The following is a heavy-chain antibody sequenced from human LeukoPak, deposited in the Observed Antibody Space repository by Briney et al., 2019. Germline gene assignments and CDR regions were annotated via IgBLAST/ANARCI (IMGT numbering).Heavy chain of an antibody. J-gene: IGHJ4*02. CDR1: GGSISSYY. CDR2: IYYSGST. CDR3: AAVDTAMAFDY. Sequence: SETLSLTCTVSGGSISSYYWSWLRQPPGKGLEGIGYIYYSGSTNYNPSLTSRVTISVDPSKNQFSLKLSSVTAADTAVYYCAAVDTAMAFDYWGQGTLVTVSS. V-gene: IGHV4-59*01. D-gene: IGHD5-18*01.